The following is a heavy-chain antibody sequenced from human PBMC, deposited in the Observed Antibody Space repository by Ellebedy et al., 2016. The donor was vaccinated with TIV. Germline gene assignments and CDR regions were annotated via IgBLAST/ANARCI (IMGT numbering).Heavy chain of an antibody. D-gene: IGHD4-23*01. CDR1: GFTFDDHA. CDR3: ARQRGPYGGNAYGIMWD. J-gene: IGHJ4*02. CDR2: ISWNSADE. V-gene: IGHV3-9*01. Sequence: SLKISXAASGFTFDDHAMHWVRQAPGKGLEWVSGISWNSADEAYAESVKGRFTISRDNAKNSLYLQMNSLRGEDTAVYYCARQRGPYGGNAYGIMWDWGQGTLVTVSS.